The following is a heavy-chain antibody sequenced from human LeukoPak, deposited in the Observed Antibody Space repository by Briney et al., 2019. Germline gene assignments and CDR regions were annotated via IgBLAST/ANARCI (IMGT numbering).Heavy chain of an antibody. CDR3: ARGGTNNWDFDC. CDR2: INPSGTST. D-gene: IGHD1-1*01. J-gene: IGHJ4*02. V-gene: IGHV1-46*01. Sequence: ASVKVSCKGSGYTFTNSYMHWVRQAPGQGLERMGIINPSGTSTSYAQKFEGRVTMTRDTSTSTVYMDLRSLRSEDTAVYYCARGGTNNWDFDCWGQGTLVRVSS. CDR1: GYTFTNSY.